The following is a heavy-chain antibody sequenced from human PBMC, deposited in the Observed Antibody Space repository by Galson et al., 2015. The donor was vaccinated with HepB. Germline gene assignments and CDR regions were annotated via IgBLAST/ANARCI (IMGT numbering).Heavy chain of an antibody. V-gene: IGHV5-51*01. J-gene: IGHJ3*02. CDR3: ARSDGAVAGDDAFDI. CDR1: GYSFTSYW. Sequence: QSGAEVKKPGESLKISCKGSGYSFTSYWIGWVRQVPGKGLEWMGIIYPGDSDTRYSPSFQGQVTISADKSISTAYLQWSSLKASDTAMYYCARSDGAVAGDDAFDIWGQGTMVTVSS. CDR2: IYPGDSDT. D-gene: IGHD6-19*01.